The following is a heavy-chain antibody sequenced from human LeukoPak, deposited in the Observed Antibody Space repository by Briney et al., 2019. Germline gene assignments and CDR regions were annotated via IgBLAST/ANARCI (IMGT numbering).Heavy chain of an antibody. V-gene: IGHV3-13*04. D-gene: IGHD3-10*01. CDR3: ARELWSGSDMAPLDY. CDR1: GFTFSSYD. CDR2: IDTAGDT. J-gene: IGHJ4*02. Sequence: GGSLRLSCAASGFTFSSYDMHWVRQATGKGLEWVSAIDTAGDTYYPGSVKGRFTISRENAKNSLYLQMNSLRAGDTAVYFCARELWSGSDMAPLDYRGQGTLVTVSS.